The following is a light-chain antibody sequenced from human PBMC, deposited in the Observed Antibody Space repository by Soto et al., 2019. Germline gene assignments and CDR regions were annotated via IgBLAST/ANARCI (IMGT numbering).Light chain of an antibody. CDR3: QQYAGPPTT. CDR2: GAS. V-gene: IGKV3-20*01. CDR1: QTVSNNY. J-gene: IGKJ5*01. Sequence: IVFTQSPGTLSLSPGDRATLSRRASQTVSNNYLAWCQQKPGQAPRVIMYGASRRATGIPDRFSGGGSGTDFTLTISRLEPEDFAVYFCQQYAGPPTTFGQGTRLETK.